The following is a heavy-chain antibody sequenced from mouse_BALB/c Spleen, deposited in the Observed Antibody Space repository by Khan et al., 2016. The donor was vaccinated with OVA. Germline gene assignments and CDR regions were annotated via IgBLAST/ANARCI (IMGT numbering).Heavy chain of an antibody. D-gene: IGHD1-2*01. J-gene: IGHJ3*01. CDR1: GYTFTDYN. CDR2: IFPNTGGT. CDR3: ARAGYGSFGF. Sequence: VQLKQSGPELVKPGASVKISCKASGYTFTDYNMDWVRQSQGESLEWIGYIFPNTGGTGYNQKFKTKATLTVDSSSSTAYMELRSLTSDDSAVYFCARAGYGSFGFWGQGTLVTVSA. V-gene: IGHV1S29*02.